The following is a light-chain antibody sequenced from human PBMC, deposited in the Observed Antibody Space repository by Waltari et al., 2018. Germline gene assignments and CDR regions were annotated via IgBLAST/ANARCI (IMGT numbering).Light chain of an antibody. CDR3: QAYDISLSAYV. CDR1: SSNIGAGSD. J-gene: IGLJ1*01. V-gene: IGLV1-40*01. Sequence: QSVLTQPPSVSGAPGQRVTLSCTGSSSNIGAGSDVHWYQQLPGTAPKLLIHGNRERPAGVPDQFAGSKSGTAASLAITGLQADDEADYFCQAYDISLSAYVFGTGTKVTVL. CDR2: GNR.